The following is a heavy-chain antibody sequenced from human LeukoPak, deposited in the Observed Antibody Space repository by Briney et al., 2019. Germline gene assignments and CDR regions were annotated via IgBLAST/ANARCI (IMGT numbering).Heavy chain of an antibody. CDR3: ARNYYDSSGYYSRGGNY. CDR2: ISSSGSTI. D-gene: IGHD3-22*01. V-gene: IGHV3-48*03. CDR1: GFTFSSYE. Sequence: GGSLRLSCAASGFTFSSYEMNWVRQAPGKGLEWVSYISSSGSTIYYADSVKGRFTISRDNAKNSLYLQMNSLRAEDTAVYYCARNYYDSSGYYSRGGNYWGQGTLVTVSS. J-gene: IGHJ4*02.